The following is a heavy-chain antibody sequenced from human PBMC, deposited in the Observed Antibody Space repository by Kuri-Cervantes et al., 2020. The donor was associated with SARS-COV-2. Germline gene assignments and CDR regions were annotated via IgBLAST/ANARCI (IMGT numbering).Heavy chain of an antibody. J-gene: IGHJ4*02. V-gene: IGHV4-30-4*08. Sequence: SETLSLTCSVSGGSISGGDYYWSWIRQPPGKGPEWIGFIHNTETTLYNPSLRSRLTISLDTSKNQFFLDLTSVTAADTAVYYCARARPSPGLGIFDYWGQGTLVTVSS. CDR3: ARARPSPGLGIFDY. D-gene: IGHD7-27*01. CDR1: GGSISGGDYY. CDR2: IHNTETT.